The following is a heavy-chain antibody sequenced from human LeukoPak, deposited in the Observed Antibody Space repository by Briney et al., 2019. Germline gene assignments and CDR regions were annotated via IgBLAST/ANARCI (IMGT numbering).Heavy chain of an antibody. Sequence: PSETLSLTCTVSGGSISSYYWSWIRQPPGKGLEWIGYIYYSGSTNYNPSLKSRVTISVDTSKNQFSLKLSSVTAADTAVYYCARGGGSGSYYNVNGWFDPWGQGTLVTVSS. CDR1: GGSISSYY. V-gene: IGHV4-59*01. D-gene: IGHD3-10*01. CDR2: IYYSGST. CDR3: ARGGGSGSYYNVNGWFDP. J-gene: IGHJ5*02.